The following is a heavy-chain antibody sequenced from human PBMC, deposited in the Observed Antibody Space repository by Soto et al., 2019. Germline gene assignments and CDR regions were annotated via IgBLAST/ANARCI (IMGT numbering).Heavy chain of an antibody. V-gene: IGHV3-23*01. Sequence: GGSLRLSCAASGFTFSSYAMSWVRQAPGKGLEWVSAISGSGGSTYYADSVKGRFTISRDNSKNTLYLQMNSLRAEDTAVYYCAKAHEMKNNWNYQWYFDYWGQGTLVTVS. J-gene: IGHJ4*02. D-gene: IGHD1-7*01. CDR2: ISGSGGST. CDR3: AKAHEMKNNWNYQWYFDY. CDR1: GFTFSSYA.